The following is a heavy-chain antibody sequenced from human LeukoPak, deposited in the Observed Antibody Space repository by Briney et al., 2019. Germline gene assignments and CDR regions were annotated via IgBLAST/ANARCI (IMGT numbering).Heavy chain of an antibody. V-gene: IGHV3-23*01. CDR2: ISGSGGST. CDR1: GFTFSSYA. Sequence: PGGSLRLSCAASGFTFSSYAMSWVRQAPGKGLEWVSTISGSGGSTYYADSVKGRFTISRDNSKNTLYLQMNSLGAEDTAVYYCANYGPYYYGSGLVGYWGQGTLVTVSS. J-gene: IGHJ4*02. CDR3: ANYGPYYYGSGLVGY. D-gene: IGHD3-10*01.